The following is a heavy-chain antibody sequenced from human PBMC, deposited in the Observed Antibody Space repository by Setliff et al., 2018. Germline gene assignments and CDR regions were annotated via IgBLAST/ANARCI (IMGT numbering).Heavy chain of an antibody. J-gene: IGHJ6*02. D-gene: IGHD6-13*01. CDR3: ARDLTAAAGYSSSWTNYYYYYGMDV. CDR1: GFTFSSYS. Sequence: GESLKISCAASGFTFSSYSMNWVRQAPGKGLEWVSSISSSSSYIYYADSVKGRFTISRDNAKNSLYLQMNSLRAEDTAVYYCARDLTAAAGYSSSWTNYYYYYGMDVWGQGTTVTVSS. V-gene: IGHV3-21*01. CDR2: ISSSSSYI.